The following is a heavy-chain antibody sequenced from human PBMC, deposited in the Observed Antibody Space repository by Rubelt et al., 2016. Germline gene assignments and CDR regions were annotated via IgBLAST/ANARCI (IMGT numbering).Heavy chain of an antibody. D-gene: IGHD3-16*01. CDR2: IYHSGST. V-gene: IGHV4-4*02. CDR3: AREGGSSLRDAVDI. Sequence: SSNWWSWVRQPPGKGLEWIGEIYHSGSTNYNPSLKSRVTISVDKSKNQFSLKLSSVTAADTAVYYCAREGGSSLRDAVDIWGQGTMVTVSS. CDR1: SSNW. J-gene: IGHJ3*02.